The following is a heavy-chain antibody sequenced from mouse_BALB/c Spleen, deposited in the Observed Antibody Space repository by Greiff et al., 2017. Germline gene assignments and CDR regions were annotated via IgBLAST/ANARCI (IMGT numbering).Heavy chain of an antibody. CDR2: INPSNGRT. J-gene: IGHJ4*01. V-gene: IGHV1S81*02. D-gene: IGHD1-1*01. CDR3: ARDYYGSSPYAMDY. Sequence: QVHVKQPGAELVKPGASVKLSCKASGYTFTSYWMHWVKQRPGQGLEWIGEINPSNGRTNYNEKFKSKATLTVDKSSSTAYMQLSSLTSEDSAVYYCARDYYGSSPYAMDYWGQGTSVTVSS. CDR1: GYTFTSYW.